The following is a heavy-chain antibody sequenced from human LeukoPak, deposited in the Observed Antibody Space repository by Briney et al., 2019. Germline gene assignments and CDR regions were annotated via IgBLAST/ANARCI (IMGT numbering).Heavy chain of an antibody. V-gene: IGHV3-64*01. CDR2: INSNGGST. CDR3: ARDIGIQLWLRSDY. J-gene: IGHJ4*02. CDR1: GFTFSNYA. Sequence: GGSLRLSCAASGFTFSNYAMHWVRQAPGKGLEYVSAINSNGGSTYYANSVKGRFTISRDNSKNTLYLQMGSLRAEDMAVYHCARDIGIQLWLRSDYWGQGTLVTVSS. D-gene: IGHD5-18*01.